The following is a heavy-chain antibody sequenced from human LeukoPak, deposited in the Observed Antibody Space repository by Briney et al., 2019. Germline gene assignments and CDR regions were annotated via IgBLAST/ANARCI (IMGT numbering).Heavy chain of an antibody. CDR2: ISYDGSNK. V-gene: IGHV3-30-3*01. CDR1: GFTFSSYA. CDR3: ARAGYSSSWYQGGAFDI. J-gene: IGHJ3*02. Sequence: GGSLRLSCAASGFTFSSYAMHWVRQAPGKGLEWVAVISYDGSNKYYADSVKGRFTISRDNSKNTLYLQMNSLRAEDTAVYYCARAGYSSSWYQGGAFDIWGQGTMVTLSS. D-gene: IGHD6-13*01.